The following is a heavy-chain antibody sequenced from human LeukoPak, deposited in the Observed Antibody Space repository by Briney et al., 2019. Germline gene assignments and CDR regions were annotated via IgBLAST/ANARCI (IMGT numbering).Heavy chain of an antibody. CDR2: INSDGSST. Sequence: GGSLRLSCAASGFTFGSYWMHWVRQAPGKGLVWVSRINSDGSSTSYADSVKGRFTISRDNAKNTLYLQMNSLRAEDTAVYYCARGLYRLYYYDSSGQDKDAFDIWGQGTMVTVSS. J-gene: IGHJ3*02. D-gene: IGHD3-22*01. V-gene: IGHV3-74*01. CDR3: ARGLYRLYYYDSSGQDKDAFDI. CDR1: GFTFGSYW.